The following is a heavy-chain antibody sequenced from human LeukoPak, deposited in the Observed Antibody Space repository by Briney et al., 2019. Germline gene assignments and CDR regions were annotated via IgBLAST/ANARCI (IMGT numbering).Heavy chain of an antibody. CDR2: INPNSGGT. V-gene: IGHV1-2*02. CDR1: GYSFTSYG. CDR3: ARGGYCSGGSCYEMDY. D-gene: IGHD2-15*01. Sequence: RASVKVSCRASGYSFTSYGISWARQAPGQGLEWMGWINPNSGGTNYAQKFQGRVTMTRDTSISTAYMELSRLRSDDTAVYYCARGGYCSGGSCYEMDYWGQGTLVTVSS. J-gene: IGHJ4*02.